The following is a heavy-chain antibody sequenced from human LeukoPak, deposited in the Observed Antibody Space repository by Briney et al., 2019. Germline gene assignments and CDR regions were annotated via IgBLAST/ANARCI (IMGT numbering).Heavy chain of an antibody. CDR1: GGSISSYY. V-gene: IGHV4-59*01. D-gene: IGHD2-2*01. J-gene: IGHJ6*02. CDR2: IYYSGST. Sequence: PSETLSLTCTVSGGSISSYYWSWIRQPPGKGLEWIGYIYYSGSTNYNPSLKSRVTISVDTSKNQFSLKLSSVTAADTAVYYCARVVVVPAAHYYYGMAVWGQGTTVTVSS. CDR3: ARVVVVPAAHYYYGMAV.